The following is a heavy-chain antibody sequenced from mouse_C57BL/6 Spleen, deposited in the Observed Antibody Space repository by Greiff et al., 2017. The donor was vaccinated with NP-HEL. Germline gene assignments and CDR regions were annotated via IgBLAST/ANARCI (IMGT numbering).Heavy chain of an antibody. CDR1: GFTFSDYG. CDR2: ISSGSSTI. CDR3: ARLITTPDY. J-gene: IGHJ2*01. V-gene: IGHV5-17*01. Sequence: EVQLVESGGGLVKPGGSLKLSCAASGFTFSDYGMHWVRQAPEKGLEWVAYISSGSSTIYYADTVQGRFTISRDNAKNTLFLQMTSLRSEDTAMYYCARLITTPDYWGQGTTLTVSS. D-gene: IGHD1-1*01.